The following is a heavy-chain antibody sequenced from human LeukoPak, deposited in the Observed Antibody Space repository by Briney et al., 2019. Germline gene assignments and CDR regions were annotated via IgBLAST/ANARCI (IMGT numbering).Heavy chain of an antibody. CDR1: GDSMRGYF. D-gene: IGHD2-8*01. V-gene: IGHV4-59*08. J-gene: IGHJ4*02. Sequence: PSETLSLTCNVSGDSMRGYFWSWIRQPPGRGLEWIGYIYYSGALHYNPFLKSRVTISVDASKNQFSLNLNSVTAADTAIYYCARHPPPGNNGHEGFIDNWGQGTLVIVSS. CDR2: IYYSGAL. CDR3: ARHPPPGNNGHEGFIDN.